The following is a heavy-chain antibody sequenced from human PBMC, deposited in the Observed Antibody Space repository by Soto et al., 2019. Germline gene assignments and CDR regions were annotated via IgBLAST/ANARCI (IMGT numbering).Heavy chain of an antibody. D-gene: IGHD4-17*01. CDR3: AILTKPTAVTTAFRGGYGLDV. CDR1: GGSASSGNYF. CDR2: IHSSGST. V-gene: IGHV4-61*01. J-gene: IGHJ6*02. Sequence: QVQLQESGPGLVKPSETLSLTCTVSGGSASSGNYFWSWIRQPPGKGLEWLGYIHSSGSTNYNPSLKSRVTISADTSRNQFSLKLTSVTAADTAVYYCAILTKPTAVTTAFRGGYGLDVWGQGTTVTVSS.